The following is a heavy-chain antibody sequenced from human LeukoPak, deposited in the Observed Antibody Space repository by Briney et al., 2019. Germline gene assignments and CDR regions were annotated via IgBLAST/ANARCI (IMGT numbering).Heavy chain of an antibody. CDR2: INPSVGST. CDR3: ARDFLHGYGDHPDDY. J-gene: IGHJ4*02. D-gene: IGHD4-17*01. CDR1: GYTFTSYY. Sequence: ASVKVSCTASGYTFTSYYMHWVRQAPGQGLEWMGVINPSVGSTTYAQKFQGRVTMTRDMSTSTVYMDLSSLRSEDTAVYYCARDFLHGYGDHPDDYWGQGTLVTVSS. V-gene: IGHV1-46*01.